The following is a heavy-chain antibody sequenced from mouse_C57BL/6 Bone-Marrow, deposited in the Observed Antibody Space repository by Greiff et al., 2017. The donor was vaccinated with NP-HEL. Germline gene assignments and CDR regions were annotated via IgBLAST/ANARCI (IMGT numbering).Heavy chain of an antibody. D-gene: IGHD4-1*01. J-gene: IGHJ1*03. CDR1: GYTFTSYG. Sequence: QVQLQQSGAELARPGASVKLSCKASGYTFTSYGISWVKQRTGQGLEWIGEIYPRSGNTYYNEKFKGKATLTADKSSSTAYMELRSLTSEDSAVYFCAREGLGDYWYFDVWGTGTTVTVSS. V-gene: IGHV1-81*01. CDR3: AREGLGDYWYFDV. CDR2: IYPRSGNT.